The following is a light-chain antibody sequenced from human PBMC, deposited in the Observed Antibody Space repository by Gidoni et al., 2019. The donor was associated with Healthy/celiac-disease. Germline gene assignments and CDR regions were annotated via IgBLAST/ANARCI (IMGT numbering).Light chain of an antibody. J-gene: IGLJ1*01. V-gene: IGLV3-25*03. CDR2: KDS. Sequence: SYELTQPPAVSVPPGQTARITCSGDALPKQYAYWYQQKPGQAPVLVIYKDSERPSGIPERFSGSSSVTTVTLTISGVQAEDEADYFCQSADSSGTYVFGTGTKVTVL. CDR3: QSADSSGTYV. CDR1: ALPKQY.